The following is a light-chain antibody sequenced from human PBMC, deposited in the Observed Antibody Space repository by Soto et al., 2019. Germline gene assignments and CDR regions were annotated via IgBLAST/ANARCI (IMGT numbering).Light chain of an antibody. CDR3: QKYGSSLWT. V-gene: IGKV3-20*01. J-gene: IGKJ1*01. Sequence: EIVLTQSPGTLSLSPGERASLSCRASQSVCSTYLAWYQQKPGQAPRLLIYATSTRATGIPDRFSGSWSGTDFTLTISRLEPEDFAVYYCQKYGSSLWTFGQGTKVEIK. CDR2: ATS. CDR1: QSVCSTY.